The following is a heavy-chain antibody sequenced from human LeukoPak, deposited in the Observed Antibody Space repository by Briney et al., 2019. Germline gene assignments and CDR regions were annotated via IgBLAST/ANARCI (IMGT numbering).Heavy chain of an antibody. Sequence: GGSLRLSCAASGFTFSSYWMNWVRHAPGKGLVWVSRIHPDGKNTAYADSVKGRFTISRDNARNTLFLQTNSLRAEDAAVYYCASYVDTVRYDAFDVWGQGTMVTVSS. CDR1: GFTFSSYW. V-gene: IGHV3-74*01. D-gene: IGHD5-18*01. CDR2: IHPDGKNT. CDR3: ASYVDTVRYDAFDV. J-gene: IGHJ3*01.